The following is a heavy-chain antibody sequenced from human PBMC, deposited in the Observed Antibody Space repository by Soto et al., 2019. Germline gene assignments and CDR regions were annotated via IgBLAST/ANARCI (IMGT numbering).Heavy chain of an antibody. D-gene: IGHD4-17*01. Sequence: QVQLMQSGPEVTTPGSSVKVSCRASGGSIRRHAISWVRQAPGQGLEWMGGIIPVFDTANYAPKFQGRLTVTADESTNTAYMDLTSLTSEDTAVYFCARDPAPTVTTLGHGLDVW. V-gene: IGHV1-69*01. J-gene: IGHJ6*01. CDR3: ARDPAPTVTTLGHGLDV. CDR1: GGSIRRHA. CDR2: IIPVFDTA.